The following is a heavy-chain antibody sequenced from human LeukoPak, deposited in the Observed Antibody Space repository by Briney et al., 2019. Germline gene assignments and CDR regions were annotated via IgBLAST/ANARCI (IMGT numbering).Heavy chain of an antibody. J-gene: IGHJ4*02. D-gene: IGHD2-2*01. CDR2: MNPNSGNT. CDR1: GYTFTSYD. Sequence: ASVKVSCKASGYTFTSYDINWVRQATGQGLEWMGRMNPNSGNTGYAQKFQGRVTMTRNTSISTAYMELSRLRSDDTAVYYCARDYPASLHYWGQGTLVTVSS. CDR3: ARDYPASLHY. V-gene: IGHV1-8*01.